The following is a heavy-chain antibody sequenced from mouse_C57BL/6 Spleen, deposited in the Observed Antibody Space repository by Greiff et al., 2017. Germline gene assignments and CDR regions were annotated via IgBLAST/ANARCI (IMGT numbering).Heavy chain of an antibody. V-gene: IGHV5-6*01. CDR1: GFTFSSYG. CDR2: ISSGGSYT. D-gene: IGHD1-1*01. J-gene: IGHJ2*01. CDR3: ARQDYYSSSYPYFDD. Sequence: EVQLVESGGDLVKPGGSLKLSCAASGFTFSSYGMSWVRQTPDKRLEWVATISSGGSYTYYPDSVKGRFTISRDNATNTLYLQMSSLKSEDTAMYYCARQDYYSSSYPYFDDWGQGTTLTVSS.